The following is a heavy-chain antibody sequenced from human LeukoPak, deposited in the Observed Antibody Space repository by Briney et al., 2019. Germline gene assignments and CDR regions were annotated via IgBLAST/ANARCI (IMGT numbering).Heavy chain of an antibody. D-gene: IGHD1-26*01. CDR2: GSERGGT. J-gene: IGHJ5*02. Sequence: SETLSLTCAVYGESLNGHYWSWICQSPGKGLEWIGEGSERGGTKFNPSLKSRVTISADTSKNQFSLKLSSVTAADTAVYHCAKNGQSGFSFDPWGRGTLVTVSS. V-gene: IGHV4-34*01. CDR3: AKNGQSGFSFDP. CDR1: GESLNGHY.